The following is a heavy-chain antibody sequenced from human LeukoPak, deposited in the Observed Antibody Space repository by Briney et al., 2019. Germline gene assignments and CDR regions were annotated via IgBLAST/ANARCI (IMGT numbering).Heavy chain of an antibody. CDR3: ARVGGNTRFDY. V-gene: IGHV4-59*01. Sequence: SETLSLTCSVSGGSISSYYWSWIRQPPGKGLEWIGYIYYSGSTNYNPSLKSRVTISVDTSKNQFSLKLSSVAAADTAVYYCARVGGNTRFDYWGQGTLVTVSS. CDR2: IYYSGST. CDR1: GGSISSYY. J-gene: IGHJ4*02. D-gene: IGHD3-16*01.